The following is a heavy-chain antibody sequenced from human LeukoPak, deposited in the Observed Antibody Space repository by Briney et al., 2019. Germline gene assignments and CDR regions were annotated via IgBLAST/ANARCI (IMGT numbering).Heavy chain of an antibody. V-gene: IGHV3-30*14. Sequence: PGRSLRLSCAASGFTFSSYAMHWVRQAPGKGLEWVAVISYDGSNKYYADSVKGRFTISRDSSKNTLYLQMDSLRAEDTAVYYCARNLAVWGQGTLVTVSS. J-gene: IGHJ4*02. CDR2: ISYDGSNK. CDR1: GFTFSSYA. CDR3: ARNLAV. D-gene: IGHD6-19*01.